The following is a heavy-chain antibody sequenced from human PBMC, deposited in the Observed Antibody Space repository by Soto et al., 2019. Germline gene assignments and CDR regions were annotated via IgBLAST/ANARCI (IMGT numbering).Heavy chain of an antibody. CDR2: IIPILGIA. Sequence: QVQLVQSGAEVKKPGSSVKVSCKASGGTFSSYTISWVRQAPGQGLEWMGRIIPILGIANYAQKFQGRVTITADKSTSTAYMELSSLRSEDTAVYYCARLLEMATIDDYWGQGTLVTVSS. CDR3: ARLLEMATIDDY. J-gene: IGHJ4*02. CDR1: GGTFSSYT. V-gene: IGHV1-69*02. D-gene: IGHD3-10*01.